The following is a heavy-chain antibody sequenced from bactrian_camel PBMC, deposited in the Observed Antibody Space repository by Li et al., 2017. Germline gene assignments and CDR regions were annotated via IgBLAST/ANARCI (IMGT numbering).Heavy chain of an antibody. CDR2: IDVRGIST. CDR1: GFTFSKYA. V-gene: IGHV3S31*01. Sequence: VQLVESGGGSVQAGGSLTLSCAASGFTFSKYAMTWVRQAPGKDFDWVASIDVRGISTYYAPSAKGRFTISGDNAKDTLYLQMNSLKIEDTAVYYCALGSSRQATMTARGKGTQVTVS. D-gene: IGHD3*01. J-gene: IGHJ4*01.